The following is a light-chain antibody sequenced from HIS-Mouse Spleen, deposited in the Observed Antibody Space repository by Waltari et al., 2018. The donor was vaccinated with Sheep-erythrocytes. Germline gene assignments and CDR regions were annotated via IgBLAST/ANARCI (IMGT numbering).Light chain of an antibody. CDR2: DAS. Sequence: IQMTHSPSALSASVGDRVTITCHASQDISNYLNWYQQKPGKAPKLLVYDASNLETGVPSRFSGSGSGTDFTFTISSLQPEDIATYYCQQYDNLLTFGGGTKVEIK. CDR1: QDISNY. J-gene: IGKJ4*01. CDR3: QQYDNLLT. V-gene: IGKV1-33*01.